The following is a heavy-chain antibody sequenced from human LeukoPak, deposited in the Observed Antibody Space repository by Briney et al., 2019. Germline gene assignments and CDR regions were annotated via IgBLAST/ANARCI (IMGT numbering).Heavy chain of an antibody. Sequence: PGGSLRLSCAASGFTFSDYYMSWVRQAPGKGLEWVSAISGSGGSTYYADSVKGRFTISRDNSKNTLYLQMNSLRAEDTAVYYCAKDAPVGMGLYYFDYWGQGTLVTVSS. CDR3: AKDAPVGMGLYYFDY. V-gene: IGHV3-23*01. CDR1: GFTFSDYY. J-gene: IGHJ4*02. D-gene: IGHD1-26*01. CDR2: ISGSGGST.